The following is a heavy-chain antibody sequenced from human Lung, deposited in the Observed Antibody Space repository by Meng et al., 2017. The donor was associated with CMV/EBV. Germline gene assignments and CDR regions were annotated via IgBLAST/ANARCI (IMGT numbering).Heavy chain of an antibody. CDR3: ARGEDIVVENWFDP. CDR2: INSDGSST. CDR1: GFTFSSYW. Sequence: GESLKISCAASGFTFSSYWMHWVRQAPGKGLVWVSRINSDGSSTSYADSVKGRFTISRDNAKNTLYLQMNSLRAEDTAVYYCARGEDIVVENWFDPWGQGTXVTVYS. J-gene: IGHJ5*02. V-gene: IGHV3-74*01. D-gene: IGHD2-15*01.